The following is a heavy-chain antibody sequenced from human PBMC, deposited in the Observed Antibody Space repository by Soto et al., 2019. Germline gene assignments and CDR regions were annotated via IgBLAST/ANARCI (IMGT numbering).Heavy chain of an antibody. J-gene: IGHJ4*02. Sequence: TSETLSLTCTGSGGSISSYYWSWIRQPPGKGLEWIGYISYSGSTNYNPSLKSRVTISVDTSKNQFSLKLSSVTAADTAVYYCARAVGGPTDYWGQGTLVTVPQ. CDR2: ISYSGST. CDR3: ARAVGGPTDY. CDR1: GGSISSYY. D-gene: IGHD1-26*01. V-gene: IGHV4-59*01.